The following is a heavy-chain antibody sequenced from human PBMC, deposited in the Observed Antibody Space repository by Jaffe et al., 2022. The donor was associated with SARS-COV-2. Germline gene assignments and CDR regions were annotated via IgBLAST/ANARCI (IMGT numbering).Heavy chain of an antibody. J-gene: IGHJ4*02. CDR2: ISYDGSNK. CDR1: GFTFSSYG. CDR3: AKSHGDYYEYYFDY. Sequence: QVQLVESGGGVVQPGRSLRLSCAASGFTFSSYGMHWVRQAPGKGLEWVAVISYDGSNKYYADSVKGRFTISRDNSKNTLYLQMNSLRAEDTAVYYCAKSHGDYYEYYFDYWGQGTLVTVSS. V-gene: IGHV3-30*18. D-gene: IGHD4-17*01.